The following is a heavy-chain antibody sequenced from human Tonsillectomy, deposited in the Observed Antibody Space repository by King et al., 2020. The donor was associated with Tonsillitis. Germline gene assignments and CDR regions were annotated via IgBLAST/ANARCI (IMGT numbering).Heavy chain of an antibody. CDR2: VQQEGSEK. CDR3: ARQTSGGKPTGGIDP. Sequence: VQLVESGGDLVQPGGSLRLSCAASGFSFSSHWMSWVRQAPGKGLEWVASVQQEGSEKYYVDSVKGRFTISRDNAKNSLFLQMNSLRAEDTAVYLCARQTSGGKPTGGIDPWGQGTLVTVSS. CDR1: GFSFSSHW. V-gene: IGHV3-7*01. D-gene: IGHD2-15*01. J-gene: IGHJ5*02.